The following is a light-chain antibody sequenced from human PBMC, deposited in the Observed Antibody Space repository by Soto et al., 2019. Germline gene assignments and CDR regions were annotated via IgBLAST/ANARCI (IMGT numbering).Light chain of an antibody. Sequence: DIVMTQSPLSLPVTPGEPASISCRSSQSLLHSNGYNYLDWYLQKPGQSPQLLIYLGSNRAAGVPDRSSGSGSGTDFTLKISRVEAEDVGFYYCMQALQTPWTFGQGTKVEIK. V-gene: IGKV2-28*01. CDR1: QSLLHSNGYNY. CDR3: MQALQTPWT. J-gene: IGKJ1*01. CDR2: LGS.